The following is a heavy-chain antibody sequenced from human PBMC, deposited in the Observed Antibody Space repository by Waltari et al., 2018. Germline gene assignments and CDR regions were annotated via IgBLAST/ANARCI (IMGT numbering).Heavy chain of an antibody. CDR3: ARHPRYFLDY. D-gene: IGHD1-20*01. Sequence: ETLSLTCTVSGGSISSSSYYWGWIRQPPGKGLEWIGSIYHSGSTYYNPSLKSRVTISVDTSKNQFSLKLSSVTAADTAVYYCARHPRYFLDYWGQGTLVTVSS. CDR2: IYHSGST. J-gene: IGHJ4*02. V-gene: IGHV4-39*01. CDR1: GGSISSSSYY.